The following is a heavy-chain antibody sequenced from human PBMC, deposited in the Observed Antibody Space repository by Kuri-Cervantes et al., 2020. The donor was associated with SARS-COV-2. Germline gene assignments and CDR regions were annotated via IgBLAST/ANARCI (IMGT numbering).Heavy chain of an antibody. CDR2: ISGSGGST. V-gene: IGHV3-23*01. CDR1: GFTFSSYA. J-gene: IGHJ6*03. D-gene: IGHD6-13*01. Sequence: ETLSLTCAASGFTFSSYAMGWVRQAPGKGPEWVSAISGSGGSTYYADSVKGRFTISRDNSKNTLYLQMNSLRAEDTAVYYCSLSSSSVYYYYMDVWGKGNTVIVSS. CDR3: SLSSSSVYYYYMDV.